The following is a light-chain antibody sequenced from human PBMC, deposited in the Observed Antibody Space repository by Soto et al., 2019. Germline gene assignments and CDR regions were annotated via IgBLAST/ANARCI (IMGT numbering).Light chain of an antibody. V-gene: IGKV3-20*01. CDR2: GAS. CDR1: QSVSSGS. CDR3: PQYCTSPRT. Sequence: EIVLTQSPGTLSLSPGERATLSCRASQSVSSGSLAWYQQKPGQAPRLLIAGASSRATGIPDRFSGSGSGTDFTLTISGLETEDFAVYYCPQYCTSPRTFGQGTKVEIK. J-gene: IGKJ1*01.